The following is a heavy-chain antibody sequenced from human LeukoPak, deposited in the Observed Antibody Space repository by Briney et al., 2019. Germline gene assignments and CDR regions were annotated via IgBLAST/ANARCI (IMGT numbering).Heavy chain of an antibody. D-gene: IGHD1-1*01. CDR1: GFTISGFW. V-gene: IGHV3-74*01. CDR2: MNSAGTTI. J-gene: IGHJ4*01. Sequence: GGSLRLSCAASGFTISGFWMHWVRQVPGARLVWVARMNSAGTTINYADSVKGRFTISRDNVRNTLHLQMNNLSLEDTAVYFCIREVQVRASASLGLWGRGTLVTVS. CDR3: IREVQVRASASLGL.